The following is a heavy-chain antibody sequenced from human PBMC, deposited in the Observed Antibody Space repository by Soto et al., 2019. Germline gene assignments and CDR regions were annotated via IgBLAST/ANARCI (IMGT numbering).Heavy chain of an antibody. CDR1: GFTFSSYW. D-gene: IGHD3-10*01. Sequence: SLRLSCAASGFTFSSYWMTWVRQPPGKGLEWVANIKQDGSEKNYADSVKGRFTISRDNSRNTLFLQMNSLRAEDTAVYYCAKGFYGSGSYYNERAFDSWGQGTLVTVSS. J-gene: IGHJ4*02. CDR2: IKQDGSEK. CDR3: AKGFYGSGSYYNERAFDS. V-gene: IGHV3-7*05.